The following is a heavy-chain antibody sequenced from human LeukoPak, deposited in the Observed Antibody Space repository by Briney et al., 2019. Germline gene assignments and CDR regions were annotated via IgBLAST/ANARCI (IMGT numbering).Heavy chain of an antibody. V-gene: IGHV4-31*03. CDR3: ARGGPNFGVVIAHFDY. CDR1: GVSISSGGYH. CDR2: IYYSGST. Sequence: SETLSLTCTVSGVSISSGGYHWSWIRQHPGKGLEWIGYIYYSGSTYYNPSLKSRVTISVDTSKNQFSLKLSSVTAADTAVYYCARGGPNFGVVIAHFDYWGQGTLVTVSS. D-gene: IGHD3-3*01. J-gene: IGHJ4*02.